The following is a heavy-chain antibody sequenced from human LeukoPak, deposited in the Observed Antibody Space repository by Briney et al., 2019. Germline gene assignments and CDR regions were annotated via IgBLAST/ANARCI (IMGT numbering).Heavy chain of an antibody. CDR3: ARGSHRGYCTTSDCYTVDY. D-gene: IGHD2-8*01. CDR2: MNPDSGNT. V-gene: IGHV1-8*01. J-gene: IGHJ4*02. Sequence: ASVKVSCKAARYTFSSYDINWGRQAPGQGLEWLGWMNPDSGNTGYAQKFQGRVTMTRNTSISTAYMELGGLSSDDTAVYFCARGSHRGYCTTSDCYTVDYWGQGTLVSVSS. CDR1: RYTFSSYD.